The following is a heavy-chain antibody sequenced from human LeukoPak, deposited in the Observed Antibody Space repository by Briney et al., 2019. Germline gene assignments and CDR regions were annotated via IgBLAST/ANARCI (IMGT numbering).Heavy chain of an antibody. D-gene: IGHD3-3*01. J-gene: IGHJ6*02. V-gene: IGHV3-74*03. CDR2: IDNAGSIT. Sequence: GGSLRLSCAASGFTFSNYWIHWVRQAPGKGLVWVSRIDNAGSITTYADSVKGRFTISRDNAKNSLYLRMNSLRAEDTAVYYCARLRKKGYYYYYGMDVWGQGTTVTVSS. CDR1: GFTFSNYW. CDR3: ARLRKKGYYYYYGMDV.